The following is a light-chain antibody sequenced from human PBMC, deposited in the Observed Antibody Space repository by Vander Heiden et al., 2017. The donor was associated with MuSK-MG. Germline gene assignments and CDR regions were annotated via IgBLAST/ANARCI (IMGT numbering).Light chain of an antibody. CDR1: QSVSSS. CDR3: HQYNNWPPRT. Sequence: EIVMTQSPATLSVSPGERATLSCRASQSVSSSLVWYQQKPGRAPPLLIYGAATRATSSPARFSSSGSGTEFTLTISSLQSEDFAVYYCHQYNNWPPRTFGQGTKVEIK. J-gene: IGKJ1*01. CDR2: GAA. V-gene: IGKV3-15*01.